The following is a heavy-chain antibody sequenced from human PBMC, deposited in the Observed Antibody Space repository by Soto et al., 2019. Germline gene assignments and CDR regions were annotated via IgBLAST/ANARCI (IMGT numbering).Heavy chain of an antibody. Sequence: QVQLVQSGAEVKKPGSSVKVSCKASGGTFSSYAISWVRQAPGQGLEWMGGIIPIFGTANYAQKFQGRVTITADKSTSTAYMELSSLRSEDTAVYYCAREGSGQYQLPNYYYYYGMDVWGQGTTVTVSS. CDR3: AREGSGQYQLPNYYYYYGMDV. D-gene: IGHD2-2*01. V-gene: IGHV1-69*06. CDR1: GGTFSSYA. J-gene: IGHJ6*02. CDR2: IIPIFGTA.